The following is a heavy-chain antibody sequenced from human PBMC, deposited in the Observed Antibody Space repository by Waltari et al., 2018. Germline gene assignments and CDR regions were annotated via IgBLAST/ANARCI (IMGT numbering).Heavy chain of an antibody. V-gene: IGHV3-48*01. CDR1: GFTFSSYS. Sequence: EVQLVESGGGLVQPGGSLRLSCSAAGFTFSSYSMNWVRQAPGKGLEWVAYISSSSSNIYYADSVKGRFTISRDNAKNSLYLQMNSLRAEDTAVYYCTSGSYFSGYWGQGTLVTVSS. CDR3: TSGSYFSGY. J-gene: IGHJ4*02. CDR2: ISSSSSNI. D-gene: IGHD1-26*01.